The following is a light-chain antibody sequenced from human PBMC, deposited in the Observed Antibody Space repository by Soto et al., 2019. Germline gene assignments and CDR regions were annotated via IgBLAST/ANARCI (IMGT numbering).Light chain of an antibody. V-gene: IGLV2-14*01. CDR2: EVS. Sequence: QSVLTQPASVSGSPGQSIAISCTGSSSDVGFYNYVSWYQQHPGEVPKLIIFEVSNRPSGVSNRFSGSKSGNTASLTISGLQAEDEAAYYCSSYTTSSTLVFGTGTKLPVL. CDR1: SSDVGFYNY. CDR3: SSYTTSSTLV. J-gene: IGLJ1*01.